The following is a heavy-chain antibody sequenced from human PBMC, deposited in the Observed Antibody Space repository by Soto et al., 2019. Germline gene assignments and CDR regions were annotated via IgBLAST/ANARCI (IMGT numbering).Heavy chain of an antibody. V-gene: IGHV3-33*01. D-gene: IGHD2-21*02. CDR2: IWYDGSNK. Sequence: GGSPRLSCAASGFTFSSYGMHWVRQAPGKGLEWVAVIWYDGSNKYYADSVKGRFTISRDNSKNTLYLQMNSLRAEDTAVYYCARALGVYCGGDCALDYWGQGT. J-gene: IGHJ4*02. CDR3: ARALGVYCGGDCALDY. CDR1: GFTFSSYG.